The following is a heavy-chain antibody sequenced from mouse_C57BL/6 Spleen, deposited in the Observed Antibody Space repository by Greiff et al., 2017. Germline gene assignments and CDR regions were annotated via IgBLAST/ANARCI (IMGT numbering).Heavy chain of an antibody. V-gene: IGHV1-52*01. D-gene: IGHD1-1*01. J-gene: IGHJ1*03. Sequence: VQLQQPGAALVRPGSSVKLSCKASGYTFTSYWMHWVQQRPIQGLAWIGNIDPSDSETHYNQKFKDKATLTVDKSSRPAYMQLSSLTSEDSAVYYCARWPLTTVVARYVDVWGTGTTVTVSS. CDR3: ARWPLTTVVARYVDV. CDR1: GYTFTSYW. CDR2: IDPSDSET.